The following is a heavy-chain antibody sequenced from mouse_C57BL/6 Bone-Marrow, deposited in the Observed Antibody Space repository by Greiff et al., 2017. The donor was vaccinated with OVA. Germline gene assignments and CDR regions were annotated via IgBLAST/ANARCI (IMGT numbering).Heavy chain of an antibody. D-gene: IGHD2-4*01. CDR1: GYTFTSYW. Sequence: QVQLQQPGAELVRPGSSVKLSCKASGYTFTSYWMHWVKQRPIQGLEWIGNIDPSDSETHYNQKFKDKATLTVDKSSSTAYMQLSSLTSEDSAVYYCARYRDYVLYWYFDVWGTGTTVTVSS. CDR3: ARYRDYVLYWYFDV. V-gene: IGHV1-52*01. CDR2: IDPSDSET. J-gene: IGHJ1*03.